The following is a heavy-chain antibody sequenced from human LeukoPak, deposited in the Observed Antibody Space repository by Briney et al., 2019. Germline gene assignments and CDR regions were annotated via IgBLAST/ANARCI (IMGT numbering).Heavy chain of an antibody. V-gene: IGHV4-61*02. CDR3: ARGYPIDP. J-gene: IGHJ5*02. CDR2: ISGSGST. Sequence: PSETLSLTCTVSGSSISSHDSSWPWIRQPAGKGLEWIGRISGSGSTLYNPSLESRVTISLDTSNNQFSLKLSSVTATDTAVYYCARGYPIDPWGQGTLVTVSS. D-gene: IGHD1-26*01. CDR1: GSSISSHD.